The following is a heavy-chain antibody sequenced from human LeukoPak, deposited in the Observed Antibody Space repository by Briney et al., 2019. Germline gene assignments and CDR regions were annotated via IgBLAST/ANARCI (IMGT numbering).Heavy chain of an antibody. D-gene: IGHD5-18*01. J-gene: IGHJ4*02. Sequence: GGSLRLSCAASGFTFSSYAMHWVRQAPGKGLEWVAVISYDGSNKYYADSVKGRFTISRDNSKNTLYLQMNSLRAEDTAVYYCASSGGYSYVQSGSFDYWGQGTLVTVSS. CDR1: GFTFSSYA. CDR2: ISYDGSNK. CDR3: ASSGGYSYVQSGSFDY. V-gene: IGHV3-30-3*01.